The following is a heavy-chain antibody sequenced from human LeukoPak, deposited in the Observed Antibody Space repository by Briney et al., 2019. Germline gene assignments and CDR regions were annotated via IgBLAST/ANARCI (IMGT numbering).Heavy chain of an antibody. CDR2: ISTYNGDT. CDR3: ARSSRLTYYYGSGSYWFDP. V-gene: IGHV1-18*01. J-gene: IGHJ5*02. CDR1: GYTFTSYG. D-gene: IGHD3-10*01. Sequence: ASVKVSCKASGYTFTSYGINWVRQAPGQGLEWMGWISTYNGDTNYAQKLQGRVTMTTDTSTSTAYMELRSLRSDDTAVYYCARSSRLTYYYGSGSYWFDPWGQGTLVTVSS.